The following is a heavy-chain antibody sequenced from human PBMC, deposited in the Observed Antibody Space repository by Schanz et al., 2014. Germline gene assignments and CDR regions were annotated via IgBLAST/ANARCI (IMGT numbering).Heavy chain of an antibody. J-gene: IGHJ4*02. V-gene: IGHV3-66*01. CDR3: ARGGPAYYFDD. CDR1: GFTLSSYG. Sequence: EVQLVESGGGLVQPGGSLRLSCAASGFTLSSYGMHWVRQAPGKGLEWVSFIYIGGNTYYADSVKGRFTISRDNSKNTVYIQMNSLRAEDTAVYYCARGGPAYYFDDWGQGTLVTVSS. CDR2: IYIGGNT.